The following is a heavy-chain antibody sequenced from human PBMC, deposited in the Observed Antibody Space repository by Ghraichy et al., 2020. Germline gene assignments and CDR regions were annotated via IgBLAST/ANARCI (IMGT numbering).Heavy chain of an antibody. CDR1: GYTFTSYD. CDR2: MNPNSGNT. J-gene: IGHJ6*03. CDR3: ARGLPSSEYCSSTSCYTPHYYMDV. V-gene: IGHV1-8*01. Sequence: ASVKVSCKASGYTFTSYDINWVRQATGQGLEWMGWMNPNSGNTGYAQKFQGRVTMTRNTSISTAYMELSSLRSEDTAVYYCARGLPSSEYCSSTSCYTPHYYMDVWGKGTTVTVSS. D-gene: IGHD2-2*02.